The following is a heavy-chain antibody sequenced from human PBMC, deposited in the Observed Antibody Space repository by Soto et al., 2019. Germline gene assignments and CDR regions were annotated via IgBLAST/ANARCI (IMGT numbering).Heavy chain of an antibody. CDR1: GGSISSYY. V-gene: IGHV4-59*08. Sequence: SETLSLTCTVSGGSISSYYWSWIRQPPGKGLEWIGYIYYSGSTNYNPSLKSRVTISVDTSKNQFSLKLSSVTAADTAAYYCARVRCSGGSCYYFDYWGQGTLVTVSS. CDR3: ARVRCSGGSCYYFDY. CDR2: IYYSGST. J-gene: IGHJ4*02. D-gene: IGHD2-15*01.